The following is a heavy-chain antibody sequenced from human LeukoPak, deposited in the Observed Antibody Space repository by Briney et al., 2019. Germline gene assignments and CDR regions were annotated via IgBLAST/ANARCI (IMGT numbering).Heavy chain of an antibody. CDR3: ATEPITLDGQWLVWVY. D-gene: IGHD6-19*01. V-gene: IGHV1-24*01. CDR2: FDPEDGET. CDR1: GYTLTELS. Sequence: ASVKVSCKVSGYTLTELSMHWVRQAPGKGLEWMGGFDPEDGETIYAQKFQGRVTMTEDTSTDTAYMELSSLRSEDTAVYYCATEPITLDGQWLVWVYWGQGTLVTVSS. J-gene: IGHJ4*02.